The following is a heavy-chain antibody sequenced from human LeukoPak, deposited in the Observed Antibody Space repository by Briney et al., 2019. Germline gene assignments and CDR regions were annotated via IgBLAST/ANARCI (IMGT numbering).Heavy chain of an antibody. J-gene: IGHJ4*02. CDR3: ARDSYGSGINHDY. V-gene: IGHV4-39*07. CDR2: VYYSGTT. CDR1: GGSISSSSYY. D-gene: IGHD3-10*01. Sequence: PSETLSLTCSVSGGSISSSSYYWGWIRQPPGKGLEWIGSVYYSGTTYYNPSLKSRVTISVATSRNQFSLSLTSVTVADTAVYFCARDSYGSGINHDYWGQGILVTVSS.